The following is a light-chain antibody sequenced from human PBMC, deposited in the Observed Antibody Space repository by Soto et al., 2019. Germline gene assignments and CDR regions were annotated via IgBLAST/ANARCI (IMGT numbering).Light chain of an antibody. CDR3: LQHNEYPLA. Sequence: DIQVTQSPSSLSASLGDRVTITCRASQGIGNDLGWFQQKPGKAPKRLIYAASSLQSGVPSRFSCSGSGTEFTLTISTLQPEDFATYYCLQHNEYPLAVGGGTKV. CDR2: AAS. J-gene: IGKJ4*01. CDR1: QGIGND. V-gene: IGKV1-17*01.